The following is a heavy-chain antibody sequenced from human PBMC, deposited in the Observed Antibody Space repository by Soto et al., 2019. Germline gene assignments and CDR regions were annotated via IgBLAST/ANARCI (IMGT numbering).Heavy chain of an antibody. CDR1: GYTFTSYG. Sequence: QVQLVQSGAEVKKPGASVKVSCKASGYTFTSYGISWVRQAPGQGLEWMGWISAYNGNTNYAQKLQGRVTMTTDTSTSTADLELRSLRSADTAVYYCARARGYSYGRDEIDYWGQGTLVTVSS. V-gene: IGHV1-18*01. D-gene: IGHD5-18*01. CDR2: ISAYNGNT. J-gene: IGHJ4*02. CDR3: ARARGYSYGRDEIDY.